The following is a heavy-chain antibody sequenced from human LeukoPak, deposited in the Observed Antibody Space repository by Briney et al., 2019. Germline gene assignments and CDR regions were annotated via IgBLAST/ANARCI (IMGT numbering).Heavy chain of an antibody. CDR1: GYTFTDYY. CDR2: INAHSGGT. J-gene: IGHJ4*02. V-gene: IGHV1-2*02. D-gene: IGHD6-13*01. Sequence: ASVKVSCKASGYTFTDYYIHWVRQAPGQGLEWMGWINAHSGGTNYAQKFQGRVTMTRDTSISTSYMELSRLRSDDTAVYYCARVRIAAAGADYWGQGTLVTVSS. CDR3: ARVRIAAAGADY.